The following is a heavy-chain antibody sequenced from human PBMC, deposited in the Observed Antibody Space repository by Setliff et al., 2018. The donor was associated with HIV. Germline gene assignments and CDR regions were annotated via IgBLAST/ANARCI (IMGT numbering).Heavy chain of an antibody. D-gene: IGHD3-10*01. CDR2: FSPRGRT. CDR3: ASTTSGVSGSYPAHAFDI. J-gene: IGHJ3*02. V-gene: IGHV4-38-2*01. CDR1: SGSLSDYY. Sequence: SETLSLTCAVYSGSLSDYYWGWIRQPPGKGLEWIGSFSPRGRTYQNGSLKSRVTISVDRSRNQFSLKLTSVTAADTAIYYCASTTSGVSGSYPAHAFDIWGQGTMVTVSS.